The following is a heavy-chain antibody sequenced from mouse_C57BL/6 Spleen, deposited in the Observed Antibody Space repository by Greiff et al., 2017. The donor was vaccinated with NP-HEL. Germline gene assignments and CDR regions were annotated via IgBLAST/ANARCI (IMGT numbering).Heavy chain of an antibody. J-gene: IGHJ1*03. CDR1: GYAFSSSW. V-gene: IGHV1-82*01. D-gene: IGHD1-1*01. Sequence: VQLQQSGPELVKPGASVKISCKASGYAFSSSWMNWVKQRPGKGLEWIGRIYPGDGDTNYNGKFKGKATLTADKSSSTAYMQLSSLTSEDSAVYFCARDPNLSRWYFDVWGTGTTVTVSS. CDR2: IYPGDGDT. CDR3: ARDPNLSRWYFDV.